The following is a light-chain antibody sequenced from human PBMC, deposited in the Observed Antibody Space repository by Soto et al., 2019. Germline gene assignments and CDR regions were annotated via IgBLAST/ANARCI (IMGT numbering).Light chain of an antibody. CDR3: QQYYSYPFT. J-gene: IGKJ3*01. Sequence: AIRMTQSPSSLSASTGDRVTITCRASQGISSYLAWYQQKPGKAPKLLIYAASTLQSGVPSRFSGSGSGTDFPLTISCLQSEDFSTYYCQQYYSYPFTCGPGTKVDIK. V-gene: IGKV1-8*01. CDR1: QGISSY. CDR2: AAS.